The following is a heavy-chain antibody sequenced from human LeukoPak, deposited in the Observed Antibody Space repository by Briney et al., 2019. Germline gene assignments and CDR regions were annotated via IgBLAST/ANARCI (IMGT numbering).Heavy chain of an antibody. Sequence: PGRSLRLFCAASGFTFSSYGMHWVRQAPGKGLEWVAVIWYDGSNKYYADSVKGRFTISRDNSKNTLYLQMNSLRAEDTAVYYCARDGRDYDILTGYPFDYYYYGMDVWGKGTTVTVSS. D-gene: IGHD3-9*01. J-gene: IGHJ6*04. V-gene: IGHV3-33*01. CDR1: GFTFSSYG. CDR2: IWYDGSNK. CDR3: ARDGRDYDILTGYPFDYYYYGMDV.